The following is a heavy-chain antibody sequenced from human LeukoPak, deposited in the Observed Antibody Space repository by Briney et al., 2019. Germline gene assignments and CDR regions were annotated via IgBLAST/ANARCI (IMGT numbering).Heavy chain of an antibody. CDR2: IYYSGST. CDR1: GGSISSYY. CDR3: ARIGRYSSFHPPNWYYYYYYMDV. Sequence: SETLSLTCSVSGGSISSYYWSWIRQPPGKGLEWIGYIYYSGSTNYNPSLKSRVTISVDTSKNQFSLKLSSVTAADTAVYYCARIGRYSSFHPPNWYYYYYYMDVWGKGTTVTVSS. J-gene: IGHJ6*03. D-gene: IGHD6-13*01. V-gene: IGHV4-59*12.